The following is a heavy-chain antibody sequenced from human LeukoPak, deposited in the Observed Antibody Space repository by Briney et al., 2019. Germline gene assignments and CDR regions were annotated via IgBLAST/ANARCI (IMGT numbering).Heavy chain of an antibody. CDR1: GFTFGSQA. CDR3: ASAGSGWYDY. Sequence: PGASLRLSCAASGFTFGSQAMSWVRQAPGKGLEWVSVIGGSGSITYYRDSVKGRFTISRDNSKNTMYLQMNSLRAEDTAVYYCASAGSGWYDYWGKGTTVTVSS. D-gene: IGHD6-19*01. V-gene: IGHV3-23*01. CDR2: IGGSGSIT. J-gene: IGHJ6*04.